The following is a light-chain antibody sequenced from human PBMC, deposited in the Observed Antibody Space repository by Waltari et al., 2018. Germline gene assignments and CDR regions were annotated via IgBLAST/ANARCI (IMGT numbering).Light chain of an antibody. Sequence: QSALTQPRSVSGSPGQSVTISCTGTSSDVGGYNYVSWYQQHPGKAPKLMIDDVSKRHSGVPDRFSGCKSGNTASLTISGLQAEDEADYYCCSYAGIYVVFGGGTKLTVL. J-gene: IGLJ2*01. CDR1: SSDVGGYNY. CDR3: CSYAGIYVV. V-gene: IGLV2-11*01. CDR2: DVS.